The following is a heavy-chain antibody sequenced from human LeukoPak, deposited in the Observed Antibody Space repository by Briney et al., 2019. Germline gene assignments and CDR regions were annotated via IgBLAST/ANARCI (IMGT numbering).Heavy chain of an antibody. CDR3: ARRAALYFQH. V-gene: IGHV4-39*01. CDR1: GVSISSSNSY. Sequence: TSETLSLTCTVSGVSISSSNSYWGWIRQPPGKGLEWIGSIYYSGNTYYNASLKSQVSISIDTSKNQFSLRLTSVTAADTAVYYCARRAALYFQHWGQGTLVTVSS. D-gene: IGHD2-15*01. J-gene: IGHJ1*01. CDR2: IYYSGNT.